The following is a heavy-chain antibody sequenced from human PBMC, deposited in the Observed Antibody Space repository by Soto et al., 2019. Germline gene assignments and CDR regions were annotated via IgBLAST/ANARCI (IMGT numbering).Heavy chain of an antibody. D-gene: IGHD6-13*01. V-gene: IGHV4-59*01. CDR2: IYYSGST. CDR1: GGSISSYY. J-gene: IGHJ6*02. Sequence: QVQLQESGPGLVKPSETLSLTCTVSGGSISSYYWSWIRQPPGKGLEWIGYIYYSGSTNYNPSLRGRVTRSVDSSKNQFSLKLGSVTAADPAVYYCARDGPGGGSCSWYYYYGMDVWGQGTTVTVSS. CDR3: ARDGPGGGSCSWYYYYGMDV.